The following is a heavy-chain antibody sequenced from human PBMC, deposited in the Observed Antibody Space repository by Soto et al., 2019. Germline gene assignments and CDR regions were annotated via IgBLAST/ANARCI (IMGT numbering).Heavy chain of an antibody. CDR3: AKAYCGGDCHFKYFHH. CDR2: IYYDGST. CDR1: GGSISSYY. Sequence: SETLSLTCTVAGGSISSYYWSWIRQPPGKGLEWIGYIYYDGSTNYNPSLKSRVTISVDTSKNQFSLKLSSVTAADTAVYYCAKAYCGGDCHFKYFHHWGQGTLVTSPQ. D-gene: IGHD2-21*02. J-gene: IGHJ1*01. V-gene: IGHV4-59*01.